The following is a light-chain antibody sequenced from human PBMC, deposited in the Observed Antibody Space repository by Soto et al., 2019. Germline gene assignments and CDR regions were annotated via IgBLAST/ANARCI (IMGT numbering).Light chain of an antibody. CDR2: ELS. J-gene: IGKJ2*01. CDR3: QQYDTSPPMYT. Sequence: IYELSSRFSVPPDRFTGSGSGTDFTLKISRVEPDDVAVYYCQQYDTSPPMYTFGQGTKVDIK. V-gene: IGKV2-29*01.